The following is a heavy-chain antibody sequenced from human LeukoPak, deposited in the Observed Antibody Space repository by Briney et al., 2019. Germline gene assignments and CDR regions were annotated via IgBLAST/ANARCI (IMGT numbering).Heavy chain of an antibody. J-gene: IGHJ4*02. CDR3: ARVGSRFGEWELLLRY. CDR2: INPNSGGT. D-gene: IGHD1-26*01. CDR1: GYTFTGYY. Sequence: ASVKVSCKASGYTFTGYYMHWVRQAPGQGLEWMGWINPNSGGTNYAQKFQGRVTMTRDTSISTAYIELSRLRSDDTAVYYCARVGSRFGEWELLLRYWGQGTLVTVSS. V-gene: IGHV1-2*02.